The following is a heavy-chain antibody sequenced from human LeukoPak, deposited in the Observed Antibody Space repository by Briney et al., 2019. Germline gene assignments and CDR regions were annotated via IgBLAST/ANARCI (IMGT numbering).Heavy chain of an antibody. CDR1: GGTFSSYA. J-gene: IGHJ4*02. V-gene: IGHV1-69*04. CDR3: ARDPLGLSYDRSYTQWYYFDY. CDR2: IIPILGIA. Sequence: ASVKVSCKASGGTFSSYAISWVRQAPGQGLEWMGRIIPILGIANYAQKFQGRVTITTDESTSTAYMELSSLRSEDTAVYYCARDPLGLSYDRSYTQWYYFDYWGQGTLVTVSS. D-gene: IGHD3-22*01.